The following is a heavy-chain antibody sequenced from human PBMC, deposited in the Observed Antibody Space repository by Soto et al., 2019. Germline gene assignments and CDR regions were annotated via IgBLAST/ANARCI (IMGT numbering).Heavy chain of an antibody. CDR2: IYPGDSDT. D-gene: IGHD3-22*01. Sequence: GESLKISCKGSGYSFTNYWIAWVRQMPGKGLQWMGLIYPGDSDTRYSPSFQGRVTISADKSISTAYLQWSSLKASDTAIYYCASSSYYQAGYFYYGMDVWGQGTTVTVSS. CDR1: GYSFTNYW. J-gene: IGHJ6*02. CDR3: ASSSYYQAGYFYYGMDV. V-gene: IGHV5-51*01.